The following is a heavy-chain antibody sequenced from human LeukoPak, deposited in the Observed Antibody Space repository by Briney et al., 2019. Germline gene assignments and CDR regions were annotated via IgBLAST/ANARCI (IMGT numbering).Heavy chain of an antibody. CDR2: ISGRGDST. D-gene: IGHD3-22*01. CDR3: AKDLPHYYESSAMGPFDY. CDR1: GFTFSNFA. V-gene: IGHV3-23*01. Sequence: PGGSLRLSCAASGFTFSNFAMSWVRRAPGKGLEWVSAISGRGDSTYYADSVKGRFTISRDNSKNTLYLQMTSLRAEDTAVYYCAKDLPHYYESSAMGPFDYWGQGTLVTVSS. J-gene: IGHJ4*02.